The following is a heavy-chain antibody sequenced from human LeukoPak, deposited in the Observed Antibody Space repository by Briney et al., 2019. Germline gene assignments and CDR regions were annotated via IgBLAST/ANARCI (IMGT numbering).Heavy chain of an antibody. Sequence: GGSLRLSCAASGFTFSSYAMHWVRQAPGKGLEWVAVISYDGSNKYYADSVKGRFTISRDNSKNTLYLQMNSLRAEDTAVYYCARAIRFLEWLLFFYYYGMDVWGQGTTVTVSS. CDR1: GFTFSSYA. D-gene: IGHD3-3*01. J-gene: IGHJ6*02. CDR3: ARAIRFLEWLLFFYYYGMDV. CDR2: ISYDGSNK. V-gene: IGHV3-30-3*01.